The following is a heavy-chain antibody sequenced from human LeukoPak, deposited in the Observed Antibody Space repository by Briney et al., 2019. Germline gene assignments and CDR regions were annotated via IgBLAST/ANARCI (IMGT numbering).Heavy chain of an antibody. CDR3: ARGHVGSYAYYYYYGMDV. V-gene: IGHV4-39*07. Sequence: SETLSLTCTVSGGSIRSSYYYWGWIRQPPGKGLEWIGSIYDSGSTYYNPSLKSRVTISVDTSKNQFSLKVRSVTAADTAVYYCARGHVGSYAYYYYYGMDVWGQGTTVTVSS. CDR1: GGSIRSSYYY. CDR2: IYDSGST. J-gene: IGHJ6*02. D-gene: IGHD2-8*01.